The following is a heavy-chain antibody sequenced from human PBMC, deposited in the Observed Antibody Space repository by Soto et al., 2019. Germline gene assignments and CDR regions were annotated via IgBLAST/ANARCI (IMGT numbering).Heavy chain of an antibody. V-gene: IGHV4-31*04. D-gene: IGHD3-3*01. CDR3: AGITTFGVVNYGLDV. CDR1: GVSVSGGVSY. J-gene: IGHJ6*02. CDR2: IYSTGST. Sequence: QVRLQESGPGLVQPSQTLSLTCTVSGVSVSGGVSYWGWFRQHSGKGLEWMGYIYSTGSTYYNPSLQSRFSISSGTSQNPFSLKLLSVTAADTAVYYCAGITTFGVVNYGLDVWGHGTKVTVSS.